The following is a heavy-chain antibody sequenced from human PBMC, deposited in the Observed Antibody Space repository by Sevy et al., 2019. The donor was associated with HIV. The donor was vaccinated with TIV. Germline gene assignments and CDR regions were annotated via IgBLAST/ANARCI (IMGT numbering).Heavy chain of an antibody. CDR2: ISGSGGST. J-gene: IGHJ3*02. V-gene: IGHV3-23*01. D-gene: IGHD3-10*01. Sequence: GGSPRLSCAASGFTFSSYAMSWVRQAPGKGLEWVSAISGSGGSTYYADSVKGRFTISRDNSKNTLYLQMNSLRAEDTAVYYCAKDYYGSGSYYHDAFDIWGQGTMVTVSS. CDR3: AKDYYGSGSYYHDAFDI. CDR1: GFTFSSYA.